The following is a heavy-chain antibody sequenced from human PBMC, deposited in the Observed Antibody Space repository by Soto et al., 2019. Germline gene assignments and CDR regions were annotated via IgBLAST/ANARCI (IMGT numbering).Heavy chain of an antibody. CDR2: ISGSGGSI. Sequence: EVQLLESGGGLVQPGGSLRLSCAASGFTFSTYAMNWVRQAPGNGLEWVSAISGSGGSIHYADSVKGRFTISGDNSKNTQYLQMNSLRDEDTSVYHCVKGYWKGDVWGQGTTVTVSS. CDR3: VKGYWKGDV. CDR1: GFTFSTYA. V-gene: IGHV3-23*01. D-gene: IGHD1-1*01. J-gene: IGHJ6*02.